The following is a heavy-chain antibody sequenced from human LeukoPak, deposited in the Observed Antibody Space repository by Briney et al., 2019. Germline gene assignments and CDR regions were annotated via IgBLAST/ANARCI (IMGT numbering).Heavy chain of an antibody. D-gene: IGHD3-16*01. CDR1: GFSFSSYD. CDR3: AKDRYSYAFEYFES. CDR2: ISNDESKK. Sequence: GGSLRLSCAASGFSFSSYDMSWVRQAPGKGLEWVAVISNDESKKYYADSVKGRFTISRDNSKNTLSLQVSSLRAEDTAVYYCAKDRYSYAFEYFESWGQGTLVTVSS. J-gene: IGHJ4*02. V-gene: IGHV3-30*18.